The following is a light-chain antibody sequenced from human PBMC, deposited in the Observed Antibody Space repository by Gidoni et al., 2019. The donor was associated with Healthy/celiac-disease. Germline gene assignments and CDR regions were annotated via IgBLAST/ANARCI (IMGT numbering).Light chain of an antibody. Sequence: EIQMTQYPSSLSASVGDRVTITCQASQDISNYLNWYQQKPGKAPKLLIYDASSLETGVPSRFSGSGSGTDFTFTISSLQPEDIATYYCQQYDNLPLTFGGGTKVEIK. J-gene: IGKJ4*01. CDR1: QDISNY. CDR3: QQYDNLPLT. CDR2: DAS. V-gene: IGKV1-33*01.